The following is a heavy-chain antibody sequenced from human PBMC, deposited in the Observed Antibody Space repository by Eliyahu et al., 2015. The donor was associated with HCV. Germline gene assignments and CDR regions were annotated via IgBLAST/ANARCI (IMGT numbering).Heavy chain of an antibody. CDR3: ARLYSGYDLVDY. D-gene: IGHD5-12*01. CDR2: ISSSSTYI. Sequence: EVQLVESGGGLVKPGGSLRLSCAASGFTFSSYSMNWVRQAPGKGLEWVSSISSSSTYIYYADSVKGRFTISRDNAKNSLYLQMNSLRAEDTAVYYCARLYSGYDLVDYWGQGTLVTVSS. V-gene: IGHV3-21*01. CDR1: GFTFSSYS. J-gene: IGHJ4*02.